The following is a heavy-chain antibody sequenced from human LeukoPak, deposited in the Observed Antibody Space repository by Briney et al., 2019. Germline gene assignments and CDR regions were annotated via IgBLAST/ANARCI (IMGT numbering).Heavy chain of an antibody. Sequence: SETLSLTCTVSGGSISSSRYYWGWIRQPPGKGLEWIGSIHYSGSTYYNPSLKSRVTVSVDTSENQFSLKLSSVAAADTAVYFCVRTRLSDHIVPAAERADDARDMWGQGTMTVSS. D-gene: IGHD2-2*01. J-gene: IGHJ3*02. CDR1: GGSISSSRYY. CDR2: IHYSGST. V-gene: IGHV4-39*07. CDR3: VRTRLSDHIVPAAERADDARDM.